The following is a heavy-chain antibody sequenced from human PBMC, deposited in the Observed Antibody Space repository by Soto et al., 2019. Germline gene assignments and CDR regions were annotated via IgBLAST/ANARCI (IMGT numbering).Heavy chain of an antibody. V-gene: IGHV3-72*01. Sequence: EVQLVESGGGLVQPGGSLRLSCAVSGFTFSDHYMDWVRQAPGKGLEWVGRTSNKANSYTTEYAASVKGRFTISRDDSKNSLYLQMTSLKTEDTAVYYCARGHRGFDYWGQGTLVTVSS. CDR2: TSNKANSYTT. CDR3: ARGHRGFDY. CDR1: GFTFSDHY. D-gene: IGHD3-10*01. J-gene: IGHJ4*02.